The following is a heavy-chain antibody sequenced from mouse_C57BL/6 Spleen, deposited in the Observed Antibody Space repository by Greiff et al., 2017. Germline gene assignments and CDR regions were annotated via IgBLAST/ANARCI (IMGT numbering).Heavy chain of an antibody. V-gene: IGHV5-9*01. CDR3: ARHSGTTWFAY. D-gene: IGHD4-1*01. J-gene: IGHJ3*01. CDR2: ISGGGGNT. Sequence: EVKVEESGGGLVKPGGSLQLSCAASGFTFSSYTMSWVRQTPEKRLEWVATISGGGGNTYYPDSVKGRFTISRDNAKNTLYLQMSSLRSEDTALYYCARHSGTTWFAYWGQGTLVTVSA. CDR1: GFTFSSYT.